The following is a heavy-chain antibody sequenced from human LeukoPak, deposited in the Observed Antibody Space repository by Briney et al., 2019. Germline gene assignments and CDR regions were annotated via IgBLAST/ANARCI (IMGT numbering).Heavy chain of an antibody. CDR3: ARDRWFGEDYYYYYYMDV. Sequence: PSQTLSLTCTVSGGSISSGDYYWSRIRQPPGKGLEWIGYIYYSGSTYYNPSLKSRVTISVDTSKNQFSLKLSSVTAADTAVYYCARDRWFGEDYYYYYYMDVWGKGTTVTVSS. J-gene: IGHJ6*03. V-gene: IGHV4-30-4*08. CDR1: GGSISSGDYY. D-gene: IGHD3-10*01. CDR2: IYYSGST.